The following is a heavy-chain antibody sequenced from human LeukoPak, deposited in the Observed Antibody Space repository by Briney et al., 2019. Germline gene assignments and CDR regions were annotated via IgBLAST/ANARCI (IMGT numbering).Heavy chain of an antibody. CDR1: GFTFSSYA. V-gene: IGHV3-23*01. D-gene: IGHD5-18*01. Sequence: GGSLRLSCAASGFTFSSYAMSWVCQAPGKGLEWVSAISGSGGTTYYADSVKGRFTISRDNSKNTLYLQMNSLRAEDTAVYYCAKDRGYSYGLCDYWGQGTLVTVSS. CDR2: ISGSGGTT. CDR3: AKDRGYSYGLCDY. J-gene: IGHJ4*02.